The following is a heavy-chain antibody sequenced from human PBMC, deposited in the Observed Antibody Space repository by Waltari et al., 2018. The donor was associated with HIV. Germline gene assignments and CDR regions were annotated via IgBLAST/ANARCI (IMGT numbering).Heavy chain of an antibody. CDR2: MYNSGTT. Sequence: QLHLQESGPGLVKPSATLALTCTVSGGSITRNDFSWAWIRQPPGKGLEWIGLMYNSGTTDYNPSLKSRVSMSRDTSKNRFSLRLHSVTAADTAIYYCARRGDGFNQHARLDHWGPGTLVTVSS. CDR1: GGSITRNDFS. CDR3: ARRGDGFNQHARLDH. V-gene: IGHV4-39*01. J-gene: IGHJ4*02. D-gene: IGHD2-2*01.